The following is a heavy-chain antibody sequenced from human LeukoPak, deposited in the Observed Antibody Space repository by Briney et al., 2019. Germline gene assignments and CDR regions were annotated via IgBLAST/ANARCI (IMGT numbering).Heavy chain of an antibody. D-gene: IGHD3-3*01. V-gene: IGHV4-61*01. J-gene: IGHJ6*02. CDR2: IYYSGST. CDR1: GGSVSSGSHY. Sequence: SETLSLTCTVSGGSVSSGSHYWSWIRQPPGKGLEWIGYIYYSGSTNYNPSLKSRVTISVDTSKNQFSLKLSSVTAADTAVYYCASKDYDFWSGYSHYYYGMDVWGQGTTVTVSS. CDR3: ASKDYDFWSGYSHYYYGMDV.